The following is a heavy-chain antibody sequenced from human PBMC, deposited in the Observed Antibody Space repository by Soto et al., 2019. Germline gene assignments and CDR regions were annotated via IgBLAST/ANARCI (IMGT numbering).Heavy chain of an antibody. Sequence: QVQLQESGPGLVKPSETLSLTCTVSGGSIISGYWSSVRQPPGRGLEWIGYISYSGNSNYDPSLKSRVTMSVDTPKNQFSLRLSSVTTADTAVYYCAGLRGYAGSPIDYWGQGTLVTVSS. D-gene: IGHD2-15*01. V-gene: IGHV4-59*01. CDR1: GGSIISGY. CDR2: ISYSGNS. CDR3: AGLRGYAGSPIDY. J-gene: IGHJ4*02.